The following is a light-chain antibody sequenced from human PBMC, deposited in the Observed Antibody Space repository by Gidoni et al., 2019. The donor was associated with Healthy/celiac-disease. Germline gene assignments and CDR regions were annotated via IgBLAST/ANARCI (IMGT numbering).Light chain of an antibody. CDR1: SSNIGAGYD. J-gene: IGLJ2*01. CDR2: GNS. V-gene: IGLV1-40*01. CDR3: QDDDSSMSVV. Sequence: QSVLTQPPSVSGAPGQRVTISCTGSSSNIGAGYDVHWYQQHPGTAPKLLLYGNSNRPSGVPDRFSGSKYGTSASLAITGLQAEDEADYYCQDDDSSMSVVFGGGTKLTVL.